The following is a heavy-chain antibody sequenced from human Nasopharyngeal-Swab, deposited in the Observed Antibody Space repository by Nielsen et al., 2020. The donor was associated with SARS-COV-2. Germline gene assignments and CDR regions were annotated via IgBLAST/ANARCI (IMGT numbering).Heavy chain of an antibody. CDR3: ARDDNLEKWVGSDY. D-gene: IGHD6-19*01. CDR1: GFTFSSHW. Sequence: GGSLRLSCAASGFTFSSHWMSWVRQAPGKGLEWVANLSEDGSGKQYADSVKGRFTISRDNAKNSLYLQMNSLRAEDTAVYYCARDDNLEKWVGSDYWGQGTLVTVSS. J-gene: IGHJ4*01. CDR2: LSEDGSGK. V-gene: IGHV3-7*05.